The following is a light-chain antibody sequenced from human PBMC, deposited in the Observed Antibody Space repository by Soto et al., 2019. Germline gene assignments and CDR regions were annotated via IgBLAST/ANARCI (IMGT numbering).Light chain of an antibody. CDR2: DAY. J-gene: IGKJ5*01. Sequence: VVFSHSAVTFKLSPGERATLSCRASQSFRGLLAWYQQKPGQAPRLLIYDAYNRATGIPPRFSGSGSGTDFTLTISCLQPEDGIRYCCKLPQFRLITFSHGTRQEIK. CDR3: KLPQFRLIT. V-gene: IGKV3-11*01. CDR1: QSFRGL.